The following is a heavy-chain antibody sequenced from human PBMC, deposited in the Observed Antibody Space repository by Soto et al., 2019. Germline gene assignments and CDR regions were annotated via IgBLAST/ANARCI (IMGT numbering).Heavy chain of an antibody. CDR2: LRDSGGLT. CDR3: AKGTSAYDSPHYDY. CDR1: GFTFTSYA. D-gene: IGHD5-12*01. J-gene: IGHJ4*02. V-gene: IGHV3-23*01. Sequence: EVQLLESGGGLVQPGGSLRLSCAASGFTFTSYAMTWVRQAPGKGLEWVSTLRDSGGLTYYADSVEGRFTISRDNSKNTLYLQMNSLRAGDTAVYYCAKGTSAYDSPHYDYGGQGTLVTVSS.